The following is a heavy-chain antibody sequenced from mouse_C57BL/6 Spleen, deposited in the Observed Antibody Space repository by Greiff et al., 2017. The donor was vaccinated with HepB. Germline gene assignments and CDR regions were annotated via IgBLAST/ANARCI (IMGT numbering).Heavy chain of an antibody. CDR2: IWSDGST. J-gene: IGHJ4*01. Sequence: VKLVESGPGLVAPSQRLSITCTVSGFSFTSYGVHWVRQPPGKGLEWLVVIWSDGSTTYNSALKSRLSISKDNSKSQVFLKMNSRHTDDTAMYYCARGRPYAMDYWGQGTSVTVSS. CDR1: GFSFTSYG. V-gene: IGHV2-6*03. CDR3: ARGRPYAMDY.